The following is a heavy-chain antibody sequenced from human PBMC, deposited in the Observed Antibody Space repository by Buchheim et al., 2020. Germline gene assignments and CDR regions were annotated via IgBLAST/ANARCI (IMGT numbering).Heavy chain of an antibody. CDR3: AKVSSASSVNLRNAFDI. Sequence: EVHLLESGGDLVQPGGSLRLSCAASGFTFSSYAMSWVRLAPGKGLEWVSTISGTGAGTYYADPVKGRFTISRKNSENTLYLQMNTLRVEDTAVYYCAKVSSASSVNLRNAFDIWGQGT. D-gene: IGHD2-15*01. V-gene: IGHV3-23*01. CDR2: ISGTGAGT. CDR1: GFTFSSYA. J-gene: IGHJ3*02.